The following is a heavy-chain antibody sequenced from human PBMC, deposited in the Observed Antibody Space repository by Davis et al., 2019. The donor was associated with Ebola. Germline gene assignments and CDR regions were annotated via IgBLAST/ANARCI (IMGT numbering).Heavy chain of an antibody. Sequence: ASVKVSCKASGYTFTVHYMHWVRQAPGQGLEWMGWINPNTDDRGYVQKFQDRVTMTRDTSINTVYMQLSGVTSDDTAVYFCARESGYCSSTSCSKQSFDYWGQGTLVTVSS. CDR2: INPNTDDR. D-gene: IGHD2-2*01. CDR3: ARESGYCSSTSCSKQSFDY. V-gene: IGHV1-2*02. CDR1: GYTFTVHY. J-gene: IGHJ4*02.